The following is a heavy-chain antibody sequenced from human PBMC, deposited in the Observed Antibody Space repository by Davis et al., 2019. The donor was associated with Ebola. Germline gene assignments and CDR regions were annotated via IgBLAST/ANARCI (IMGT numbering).Heavy chain of an antibody. V-gene: IGHV4-34*01. J-gene: IGHJ2*01. Sequence: MPSETLSLTCAVYGGSFSGYYWSWIRQPPGKGLEWIGEINHSGSTNYNPSLKSRVTISVDTSKNQFSLKLSSVTAADTAVYYCARDFTQYYYDSSGYYGSYWYFDLWGRGTLVTVSS. D-gene: IGHD3-22*01. CDR1: GGSFSGYY. CDR3: ARDFTQYYYDSSGYYGSYWYFDL. CDR2: INHSGST.